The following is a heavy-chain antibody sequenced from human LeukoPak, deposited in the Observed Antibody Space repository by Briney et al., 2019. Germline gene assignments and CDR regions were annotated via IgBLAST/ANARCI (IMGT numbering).Heavy chain of an antibody. J-gene: IGHJ5*02. CDR2: ISAYNGNT. V-gene: IGHV1-18*01. Sequence: AASVKVSCKASGYTFTSYGISWVRQAPGQGLEWMGWISAYNGNTNYAQKLQGRVTMTTDTSTSTAYMELRSLRSDDTAVYYCARVWFGELLNFNWFDPWGQGTLVTVSS. D-gene: IGHD3-10*01. CDR1: GYTFTSYG. CDR3: ARVWFGELLNFNWFDP.